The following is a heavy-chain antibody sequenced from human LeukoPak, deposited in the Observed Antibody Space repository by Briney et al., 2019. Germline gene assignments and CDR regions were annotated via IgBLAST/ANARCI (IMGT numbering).Heavy chain of an antibody. CDR2: IIPIFGTA. Sequence: SVTVSCKASGGTFSSYAISWVRQAPGQGLEWMGRIIPIFGTANYAQKFQGRVTITTDESTSTAYMELSSLRSEDTAVYYCASEYYDFWSGSDWFDPWGQGTLVTVSS. V-gene: IGHV1-69*05. J-gene: IGHJ5*02. CDR1: GGTFSSYA. D-gene: IGHD3-3*01. CDR3: ASEYYDFWSGSDWFDP.